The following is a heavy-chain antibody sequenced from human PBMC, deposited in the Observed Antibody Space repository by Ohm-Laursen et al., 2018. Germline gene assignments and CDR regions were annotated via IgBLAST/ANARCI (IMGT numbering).Heavy chain of an antibody. V-gene: IGHV1-18*01. J-gene: IGHJ4*02. Sequence: GASVKVSCKASGYTFTSYGISWVRQAPGQGLEWMGWISAYNGNTNYAQKLQGRVTMTTDTSTSTAYMELRSLRSDDTAVYYCARVPTRGQWLLIDTDYFDYWGQGTLVTVSP. CDR2: ISAYNGNT. CDR3: ARVPTRGQWLLIDTDYFDY. CDR1: GYTFTSYG. D-gene: IGHD6-19*01.